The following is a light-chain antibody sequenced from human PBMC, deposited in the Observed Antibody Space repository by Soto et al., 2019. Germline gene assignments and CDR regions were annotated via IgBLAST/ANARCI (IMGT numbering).Light chain of an antibody. CDR2: DVS. Sequence: QSALTQPASVSGSPGQSITISCTGTSSDVGGYNYVSWYQQHPGKAPKLMIYDVSNRPSGVSNRFPGSKSGNTASLTISGLQAEDEADYYSSSYTSSSTVVFGGGTKQTAL. CDR3: SSYTSSSTVV. J-gene: IGLJ2*01. CDR1: SSDVGGYNY. V-gene: IGLV2-14*01.